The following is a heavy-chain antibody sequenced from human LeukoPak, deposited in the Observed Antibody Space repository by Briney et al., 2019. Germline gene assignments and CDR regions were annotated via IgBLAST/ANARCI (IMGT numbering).Heavy chain of an antibody. D-gene: IGHD2-2*01. V-gene: IGHV1-2*02. CDR2: INPNSGGT. J-gene: IGHJ4*02. CDR1: GYTFTGYY. CDR3: ARSAFIVVPAADHFDY. Sequence: ASVKVSCKASGYTFTGYYMLWVRQAPGQGLEWMGWINPNSGGTNYAQKFQGRVTMTRDTSISTAYMKLSRLRSDDTAVYYCARSAFIVVPAADHFDYWGQGTLVTVSS.